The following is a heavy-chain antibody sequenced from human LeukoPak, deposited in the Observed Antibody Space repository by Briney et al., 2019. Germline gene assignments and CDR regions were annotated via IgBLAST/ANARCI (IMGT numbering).Heavy chain of an antibody. V-gene: IGHV3-33*01. CDR1: GFTFSSYG. J-gene: IGHJ4*02. Sequence: GMSLRLSCAASGFTFSSYGMEWVRQAPGMGLEWLTVIWYDGSKKYYADSVKGRFTISRDTSKNTVYLQMNSLGAEDTAFYYCARGYSSSWLGFFDYWGQGTLVTVSS. D-gene: IGHD6-13*01. CDR3: ARGYSSSWLGFFDY. CDR2: IWYDGSKK.